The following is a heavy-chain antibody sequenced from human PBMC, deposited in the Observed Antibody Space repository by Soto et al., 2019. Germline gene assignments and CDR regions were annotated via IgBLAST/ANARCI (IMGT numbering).Heavy chain of an antibody. CDR1: GDSVSSNSAA. D-gene: IGHD6-6*01. V-gene: IGHV6-1*01. CDR2: TYYRSKWYN. Sequence: SQTLSLTCVISGDSVSSNSAAWNWIRQSPSRGLEWLGRTYYRSKWYNDYAVSVKSRITINPDTSKNQFSLQLNSVTPEDTAVYYCARAVIAARTNTYYYYGMDVWGQGTTVTVSS. J-gene: IGHJ6*02. CDR3: ARAVIAARTNTYYYYGMDV.